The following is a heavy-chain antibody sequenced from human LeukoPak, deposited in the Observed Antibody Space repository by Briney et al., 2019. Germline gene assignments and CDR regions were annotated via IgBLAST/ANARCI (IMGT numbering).Heavy chain of an antibody. CDR2: IYTSGST. J-gene: IGHJ3*02. D-gene: IGHD2-2*01. V-gene: IGHV4-4*07. Sequence: SETLSLTCTVSGGSISSYYWSWIRQPAGKGLEWIGRIYTSGSTNYNPSLKSRVTMSVDTSKNQFSLKLSSVTAADTAVYYCARDRCSTSCYVDPADAFDIWGQGTMVTVSS. CDR1: GGSISSYY. CDR3: ARDRCSTSCYVDPADAFDI.